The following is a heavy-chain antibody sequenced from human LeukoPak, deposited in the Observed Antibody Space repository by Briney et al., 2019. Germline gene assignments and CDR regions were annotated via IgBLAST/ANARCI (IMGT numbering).Heavy chain of an antibody. CDR3: ATPDVTDDDFFHY. V-gene: IGHV4-4*08. CDR1: GASITSYY. J-gene: IGHJ4*02. CDR2: SPASGST. Sequence: PSETLSLTCSVSGASITSYYWTWIRQSPGRGLEWIGYSPASGSTRYNPSLESRLSMSVDTSKNQVSLTLTSVTAADTAVYFCATPDVTDDDFFHYWGQGTLVTVSS. D-gene: IGHD4-17*01.